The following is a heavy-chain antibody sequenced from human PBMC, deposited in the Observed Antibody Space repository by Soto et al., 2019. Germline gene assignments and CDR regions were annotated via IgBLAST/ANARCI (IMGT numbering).Heavy chain of an antibody. Sequence: QVQLVQSGAEVKKPGSSVKVSCKASGGTFSSYAISWVRQAPGQGLEWMGGIIPIFGTANYAQKFQGRVTITADESTSTAYMELSSLRSEDTAVYYCARDRGEITGTRGYYCGMDVWGQGTTVTVSS. CDR3: ARDRGEITGTRGYYCGMDV. CDR2: IIPIFGTA. J-gene: IGHJ6*02. CDR1: GGTFSSYA. D-gene: IGHD1-20*01. V-gene: IGHV1-69*01.